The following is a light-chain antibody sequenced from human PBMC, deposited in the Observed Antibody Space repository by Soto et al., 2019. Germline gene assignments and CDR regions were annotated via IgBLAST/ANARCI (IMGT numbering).Light chain of an antibody. CDR1: QTVLYSSNNKNF. J-gene: IGKJ4*01. CDR3: QQYYSTPLT. CDR2: WAS. Sequence: DIVMTQSPDSLAVSLGERATINCKSSQTVLYSSNNKNFLAWYQQKPGQPPKLLIYWASTRQSGVPDRFSGSGSGTDFTLTISSLQAEDVAVYYCQQYYSTPLTFGGVTKVQLK. V-gene: IGKV4-1*01.